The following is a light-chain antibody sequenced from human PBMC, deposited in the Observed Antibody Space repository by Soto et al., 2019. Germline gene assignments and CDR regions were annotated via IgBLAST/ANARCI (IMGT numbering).Light chain of an antibody. CDR2: YDS. CDR3: QLWDRSSDHVV. CDR1: NIGSKS. Sequence: SYELTQPPSVSVAPGKTARMTCGGNNIGSKSVHWYQQKPGQAHVLVIYYDSDRPSGIPERFSGSNSGNTATLTISRVEAGEEADYYCQLWDRSSDHVVFGGGTKLTVL. V-gene: IGLV3-21*04. J-gene: IGLJ2*01.